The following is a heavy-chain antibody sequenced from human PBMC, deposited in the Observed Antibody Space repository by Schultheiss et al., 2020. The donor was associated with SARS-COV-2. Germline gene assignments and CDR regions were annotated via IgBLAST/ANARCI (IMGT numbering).Heavy chain of an antibody. J-gene: IGHJ4*02. D-gene: IGHD3-10*01. CDR3: ARDSDWDYYGSGSFDY. CDR2: INAGNGNT. Sequence: ASVKVSCKASGYTFTGYYMHWVRQAPGQRLEWMGWINAGNGNTKYSQKFQGRVTITRDTSASTAYMELSSLRSEDTAVYYCARDSDWDYYGSGSFDYWGQGTLVTVSS. V-gene: IGHV1-3*01. CDR1: GYTFTGYY.